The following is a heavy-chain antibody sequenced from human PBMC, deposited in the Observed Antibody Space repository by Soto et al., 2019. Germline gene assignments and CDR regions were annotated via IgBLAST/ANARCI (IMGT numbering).Heavy chain of an antibody. Sequence: GGSLRLSCAASGFTFSSYSMNWVRQAPGKGLEWVSYISSSSSTIYYADSVKGRFTISRDNAKNSVYLQMNSLRAEDTAVYYCARAGDCSGGSCYSRAYYYYYMDVWGKGTTVTVSS. V-gene: IGHV3-48*01. J-gene: IGHJ6*03. CDR1: GFTFSSYS. CDR2: ISSSSSTI. D-gene: IGHD2-15*01. CDR3: ARAGDCSGGSCYSRAYYYYYMDV.